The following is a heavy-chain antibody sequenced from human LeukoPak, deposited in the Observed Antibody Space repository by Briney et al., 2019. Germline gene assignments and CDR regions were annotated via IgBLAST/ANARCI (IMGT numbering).Heavy chain of an antibody. Sequence: GGSLRLSCAASGFTFSTYSMLWVRQAPGKGLEWVAVISSDGRNIYYADSVKGRFTISRDNSKNTLYLQMNSLRAEDMAVYYCARDRIMPSAGEPFDYWGQGTLVTVSS. CDR3: ARDRIMPSAGEPFDY. CDR2: ISSDGRNI. D-gene: IGHD2-2*01. CDR1: GFTFSTYS. J-gene: IGHJ4*02. V-gene: IGHV3-30-3*01.